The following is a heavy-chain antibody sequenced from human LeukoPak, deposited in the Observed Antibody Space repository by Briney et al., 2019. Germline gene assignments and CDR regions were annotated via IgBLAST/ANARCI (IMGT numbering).Heavy chain of an antibody. V-gene: IGHV5-51*01. J-gene: IGHJ4*02. CDR2: IYPGDSEI. Sequence: GESLKISWKGSGYSFTRYWIGWVPQMPWKGLEWMGIIYPGDSEIIYSPSFQGQVTISADKSITTAYLQWSSLKASDSAMYYCARRQSPDYWGQGTLVTVSS. CDR3: ARRQSPDY. CDR1: GYSFTRYW.